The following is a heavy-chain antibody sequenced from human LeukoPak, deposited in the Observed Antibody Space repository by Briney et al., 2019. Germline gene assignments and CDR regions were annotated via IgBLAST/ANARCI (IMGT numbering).Heavy chain of an antibody. CDR3: ARDRLAGDFFDP. Sequence: GGSLRLSCVASGFIFNTYSMNWVRQAPGKGLEWISFISSSGGTIYYADSVKGRFTISRDNANNSLYLDMNRLRDEDTALYYCARDRLAGDFFDPWGQGTLVTVSS. CDR2: ISSSGGTI. D-gene: IGHD4-17*01. V-gene: IGHV3-48*02. CDR1: GFIFNTYS. J-gene: IGHJ5*02.